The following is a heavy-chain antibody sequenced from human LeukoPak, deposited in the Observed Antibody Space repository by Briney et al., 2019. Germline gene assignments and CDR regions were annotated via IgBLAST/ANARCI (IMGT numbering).Heavy chain of an antibody. Sequence: SQTLSLTCAVSGGSISSGGYSWSWIRQPPGKGLEWIGYIYHSGSTYYNPSLKSRVTISVDRSKNQFSLKLSSVTAADTAVYYCARLPQRRIVVVPAAPRGYWGQGTLVTVSS. CDR1: GGSISSGGYS. CDR3: ARLPQRRIVVVPAAPRGY. CDR2: IYHSGST. J-gene: IGHJ4*02. V-gene: IGHV4-30-2*01. D-gene: IGHD2-2*01.